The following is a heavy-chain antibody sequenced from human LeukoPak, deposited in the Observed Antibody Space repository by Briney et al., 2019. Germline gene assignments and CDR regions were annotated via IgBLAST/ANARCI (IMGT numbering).Heavy chain of an antibody. CDR2: ISSSSSYI. CDR1: GFTFSSYS. J-gene: IGHJ4*02. V-gene: IGHV3-21*01. Sequence: GGSLRLSCAASGFTFSSYSMNWVRQAPGKGLEWVSSISSSSSYIYYADSVKGRFTICRDNAKNSLYLQMNSLRAEDTAVYYCARVRPYCTNGVCYLDYWGQGTLVTVSS. CDR3: ARVRPYCTNGVCYLDY. D-gene: IGHD2-8*01.